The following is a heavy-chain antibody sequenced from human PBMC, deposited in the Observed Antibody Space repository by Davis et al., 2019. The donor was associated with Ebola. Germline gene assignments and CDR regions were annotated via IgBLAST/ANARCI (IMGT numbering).Heavy chain of an antibody. D-gene: IGHD3-22*01. Sequence: PGGSLRLSCAASGFTFSSYWMSWVRQAPGKGLEWVANIKQDGSEKYYVDSVKGRFTISRDNAKNSLYLQMNSLRAEDTAVYYCARGSHDSRYYYYGMDVWGQGTTVTVSS. CDR3: ARGSHDSRYYYYGMDV. J-gene: IGHJ6*02. CDR2: IKQDGSEK. CDR1: GFTFSSYW. V-gene: IGHV3-7*01.